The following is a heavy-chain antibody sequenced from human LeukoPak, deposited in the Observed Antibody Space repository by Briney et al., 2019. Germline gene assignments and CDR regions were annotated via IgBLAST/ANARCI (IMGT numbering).Heavy chain of an antibody. V-gene: IGHV3-23*01. J-gene: IGHJ4*02. Sequence: GGSLRLSCAASGFTFSSYAMSWVRQAPGKGLEWVSAISGSGGSTYYADSVKGRFTISRDNSKNTLYLQMNSLRAEDTAVYYCAKDLDFYDLWSGYSYYFDYWGQGTLVTVSS. CDR2: ISGSGGST. CDR3: AKDLDFYDLWSGYSYYFDY. D-gene: IGHD3-3*01. CDR1: GFTFSSYA.